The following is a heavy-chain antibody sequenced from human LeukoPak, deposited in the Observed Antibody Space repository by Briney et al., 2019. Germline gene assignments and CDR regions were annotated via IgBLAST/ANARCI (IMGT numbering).Heavy chain of an antibody. V-gene: IGHV1-2*02. J-gene: IGHJ4*02. CDR1: GYTITGYY. CDR3: GRDRNYQDSSGRPGY. D-gene: IGHD3-22*01. CDR2: MNPNSGGT. Sequence: ASVKVSCKASGYTITGYYMHWVRQAPGQGLEWMGWMNPNSGGTNYAQKLQGRITMTRDTSINTAYMELSRLRSDDTAVYYCGRDRNYQDSSGRPGYWGQGTLVTVPS.